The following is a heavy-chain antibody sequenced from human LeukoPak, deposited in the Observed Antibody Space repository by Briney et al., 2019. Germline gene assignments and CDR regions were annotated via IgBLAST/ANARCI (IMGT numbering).Heavy chain of an antibody. V-gene: IGHV3-9*01. Sequence: GRSLRLSCAASGFTFDDYAMHWVRQAPGRGLEWVSGISWNSGSIGYADSVKGRCTISRDNAKNSLHLQMNSMRAEDTALYYCAKDHHYDSRGQVAVDYWGQGTLVTVSS. CDR3: AKDHHYDSRGQVAVDY. D-gene: IGHD3-22*01. CDR1: GFTFDDYA. J-gene: IGHJ4*02. CDR2: ISWNSGSI.